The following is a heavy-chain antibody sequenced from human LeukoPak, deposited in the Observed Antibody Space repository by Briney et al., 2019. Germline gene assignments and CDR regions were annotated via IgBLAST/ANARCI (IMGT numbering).Heavy chain of an antibody. CDR2: ISYDGSNK. Sequence: AGGSLRLSCATSGFTFSNYAMSWVRQAPGKGLEWVAVISYDGSNKYYADSVKGRFTISRDNSKNTLYLQMNSLRAEDTAVYYCAGSGWYAAFDYWGQGTLVTVSS. V-gene: IGHV3-30*04. CDR1: GFTFSNYA. D-gene: IGHD6-19*01. CDR3: AGSGWYAAFDY. J-gene: IGHJ4*02.